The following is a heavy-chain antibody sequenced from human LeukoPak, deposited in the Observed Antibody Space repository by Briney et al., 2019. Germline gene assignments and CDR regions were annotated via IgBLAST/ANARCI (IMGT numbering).Heavy chain of an antibody. CDR2: IYTSVST. Sequence: SETLSLTCTVSGGSITSYYWSWIRQPAGKGLEWIGRIYTSVSTNYNPSLKSRVTMSVDTSKNQFSLKLSSVTAADTAVYYCARVSGYYYETGAFDIWGQGTMVTVSS. V-gene: IGHV4-4*07. J-gene: IGHJ3*02. CDR3: ARVSGYYYETGAFDI. CDR1: GGSITSYY. D-gene: IGHD3-22*01.